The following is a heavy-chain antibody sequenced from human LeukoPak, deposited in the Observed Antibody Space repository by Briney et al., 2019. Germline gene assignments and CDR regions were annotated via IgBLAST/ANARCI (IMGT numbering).Heavy chain of an antibody. Sequence: PSETLSLTCTVSGGSITSDYWSWIRQPPGKGLEWIGYIYYSGSTNYNPSLKSRVTISVDTSKNQFSLKLSSVTAADTAVYYCARLIRYFDWFPFDYWGQGTLVTVSS. CDR1: GGSITSDY. CDR2: IYYSGST. CDR3: ARLIRYFDWFPFDY. D-gene: IGHD3-9*01. V-gene: IGHV4-59*08. J-gene: IGHJ4*02.